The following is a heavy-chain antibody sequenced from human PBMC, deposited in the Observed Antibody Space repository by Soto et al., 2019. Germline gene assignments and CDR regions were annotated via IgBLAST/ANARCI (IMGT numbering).Heavy chain of an antibody. CDR3: ARATYDAWLVRDYYYMDV. CDR1: GDSVSSNSVA. V-gene: IGHV6-1*01. Sequence: SQTLSLTCGISGDSVSSNSVAWNWIRQSPSRGLEWLGRTYYKSKWYNDYAVSVKSRMTINRDTSKNQFSLQLNSVTPEDTAVYYCARATYDAWLVRDYYYMDVWGKGTTVTVSS. CDR2: TYYKSKWYN. J-gene: IGHJ6*03. D-gene: IGHD6-19*01.